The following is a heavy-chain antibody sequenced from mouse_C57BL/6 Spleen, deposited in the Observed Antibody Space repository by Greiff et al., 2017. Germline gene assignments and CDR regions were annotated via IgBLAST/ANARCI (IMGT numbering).Heavy chain of an antibody. CDR2: ISSGSSTI. J-gene: IGHJ4*01. CDR3: ARPQFMTTVLATWRDAMDY. D-gene: IGHD1-1*01. Sequence: EVNLVESGGGLVKPGGSLKLSCAASGFTFSDYGMHWVRQAPEKGLEWVAYISSGSSTIYYADPVKGRFTISRDNAKNTLFLQMTSLRSKDTAMYYCARPQFMTTVLATWRDAMDYWGQGTSVTVSS. V-gene: IGHV5-17*01. CDR1: GFTFSDYG.